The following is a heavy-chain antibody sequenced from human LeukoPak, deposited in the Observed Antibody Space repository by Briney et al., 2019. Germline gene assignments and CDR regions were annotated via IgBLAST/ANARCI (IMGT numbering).Heavy chain of an antibody. CDR1: GYTFTGYG. J-gene: IGHJ4*02. CDR2: ISTYNGNT. Sequence: ASVKVSCKASGYTFTGYGISWVRQAPGQGLEWMGWISTYNGNTNYAQNLQGRVTMITDTSTSTAYMELRSLRSDDTAVYYCARDQWGRMVDYWGQGTLVTVSS. D-gene: IGHD7-27*01. CDR3: ARDQWGRMVDY. V-gene: IGHV1-18*01.